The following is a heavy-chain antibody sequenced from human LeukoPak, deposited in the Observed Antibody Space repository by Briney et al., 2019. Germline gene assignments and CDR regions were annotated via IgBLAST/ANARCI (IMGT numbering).Heavy chain of an antibody. V-gene: IGHV4-59*08. Sequence: SETLSLTCAVYGGSFSGYYWSWIRQPPGKGLEWIGYIYYSGSTNYNPSLKSRVTISEDTSKNQFSLKLSSVTAADTAVYYCARQLGPLHYFDYWGQGTLVTVSS. J-gene: IGHJ4*02. CDR2: IYYSGST. CDR3: ARQLGPLHYFDY. CDR1: GGSFSGYY.